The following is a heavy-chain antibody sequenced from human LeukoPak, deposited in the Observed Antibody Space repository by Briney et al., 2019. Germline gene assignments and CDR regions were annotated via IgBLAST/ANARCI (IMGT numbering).Heavy chain of an antibody. D-gene: IGHD3-16*01. J-gene: IGHJ5*02. Sequence: GESLNISCKGSGYMITYYWIAWVRDTRGEGLGLVGIISPTNSETLSSPSFQGQVTMSADSSTASLQWSSLMASDTAIYYCATRGGNWLDPWGQGTLVTVSS. CDR2: ISPTNSET. V-gene: IGHV5-51*01. CDR3: ATRGGNWLDP. CDR1: GYMITYYW.